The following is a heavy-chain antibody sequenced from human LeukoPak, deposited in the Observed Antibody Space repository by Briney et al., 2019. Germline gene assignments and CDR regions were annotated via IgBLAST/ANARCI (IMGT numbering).Heavy chain of an antibody. CDR1: GFIFSDYY. CDR2: IGSSGSII. J-gene: IGHJ5*02. CDR3: ARDWPQTGFGP. V-gene: IGHV3-11*04. D-gene: IGHD3-9*01. Sequence: PGGSLRLSCAASGFIFSDYYMFWFRQSPGKGLDWVSYIGSSGSIIHYADSVKGRFTISRDNAKNLLYLQMNSLRAEDTAVYYCARDWPQTGFGPWGQGTLVTVSS.